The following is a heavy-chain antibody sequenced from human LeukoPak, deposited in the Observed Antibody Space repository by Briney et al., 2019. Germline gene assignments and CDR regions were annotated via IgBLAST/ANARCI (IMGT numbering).Heavy chain of an antibody. Sequence: SETLSLTCTLSGGSISSGAHYWGWIRQPPGKGLEWIGSIYYSGSTYYNPPLKSRVTISVDTSKNQFSLKLSSVTAADTAVYYCARRGEDYDFWSGLSKLYAFDIWGQGTMVTVSS. CDR2: IYYSGST. CDR3: ARRGEDYDFWSGLSKLYAFDI. J-gene: IGHJ3*02. CDR1: GGSISSGAHY. D-gene: IGHD3-3*01. V-gene: IGHV4-39*01.